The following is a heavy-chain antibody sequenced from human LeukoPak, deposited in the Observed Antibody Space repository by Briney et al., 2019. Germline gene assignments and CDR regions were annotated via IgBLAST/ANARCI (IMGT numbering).Heavy chain of an antibody. D-gene: IGHD3-3*01. CDR2: IYYSGST. CDR3: ARDYDSKYYYYYYMDV. V-gene: IGHV4-39*07. CDR1: GGSISSSSYY. Sequence: SETLSLTCTVSGGSISSSSYYWGWIRQPLGKGLEWIGSIYYSGSTYYNPSLKSRVTISVDTSKNQFSLKLGSVTAADTAVYYCARDYDSKYYYYYYMDVWGKGTTVTVSS. J-gene: IGHJ6*03.